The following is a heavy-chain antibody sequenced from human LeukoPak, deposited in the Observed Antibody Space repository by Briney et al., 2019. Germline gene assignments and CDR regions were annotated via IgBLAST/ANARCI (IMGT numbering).Heavy chain of an antibody. CDR1: GGSISSSSYY. CDR2: IYYSGST. D-gene: IGHD3-22*01. Sequence: SETLSLTCTVAGGSISSSSYYWGWIRQSPGKGLEWIGSIYYSGSTYYNPSLKSRVTISVDTSKNQFSLKLSSVTAADTAVYYCARQNYDSSGYYYWGQGTLVTVSS. V-gene: IGHV4-39*01. J-gene: IGHJ4*02. CDR3: ARQNYDSSGYYY.